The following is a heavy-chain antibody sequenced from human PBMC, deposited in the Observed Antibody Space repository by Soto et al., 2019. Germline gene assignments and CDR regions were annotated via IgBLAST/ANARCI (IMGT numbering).Heavy chain of an antibody. D-gene: IGHD3-22*01. CDR1: GGSISSYY. V-gene: IGHV4-59*01. CDR2: IYYSGST. Sequence: QVQLQESGPGLVKPSETLSLTCTVSGGSISSYYWSWIRQPPGKGLEWIGYIYYSGSTNYNPSLNSRVTISVDTSKNQFSLKLSSVTAADTAVYYCARGDSNYYDRDPYYFDYWGQGTLVTVSS. J-gene: IGHJ4*02. CDR3: ARGDSNYYDRDPYYFDY.